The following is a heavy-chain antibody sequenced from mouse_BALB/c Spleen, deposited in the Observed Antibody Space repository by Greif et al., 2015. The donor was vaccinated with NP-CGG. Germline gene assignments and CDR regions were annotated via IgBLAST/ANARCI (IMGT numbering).Heavy chain of an antibody. CDR2: ISSGGSYT. V-gene: IGHV5-6*01. CDR1: GFTFSSYG. D-gene: IGHD1-1*01. J-gene: IGHJ4*01. Sequence: EVQLVESGGDLVKPGGSLKLSCAASGFTFSSYGMSWVRQTPDKRLEWVATISSGGSYTYYPDSVKGRFTISRDNAKNTLYLQMSSLKSEDTAMYYCARRYYYGSSDYAMDYWGQGTSVTVSS. CDR3: ARRYYYGSSDYAMDY.